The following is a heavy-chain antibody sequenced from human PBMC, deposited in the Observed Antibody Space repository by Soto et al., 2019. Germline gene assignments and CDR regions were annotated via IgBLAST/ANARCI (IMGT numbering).Heavy chain of an antibody. CDR2: IWHDGSNK. V-gene: IGHV3-33*01. Sequence: GSLRLSCTASGFMFSNFGMHWVRQAPGKGLEWVAVIWHDGSNKYFAESVKGRFTMSRDNAKDTLYLQMNSLRVEDTAVYYCARDEMGYCSGGSCYTPGGLDVWGLGTTVTVSS. J-gene: IGHJ6*02. CDR3: ARDEMGYCSGGSCYTPGGLDV. CDR1: GFMFSNFG. D-gene: IGHD2-15*01.